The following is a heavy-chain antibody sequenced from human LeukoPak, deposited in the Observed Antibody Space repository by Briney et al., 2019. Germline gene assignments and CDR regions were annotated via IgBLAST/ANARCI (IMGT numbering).Heavy chain of an antibody. CDR2: INHSGST. CDR3: ARGRKPVGY. D-gene: IGHD1-26*01. Sequence: SETLSLTCAVYGGSFSGYYWSWIRQPPGKGLEWIGEINHSGSTNYNPSLKSRVTISVDTSKNQFSLKLSSVTAADTAVYYCARGRKPVGYWGQGTLVTVSS. V-gene: IGHV4-34*01. CDR1: GGSFSGYY. J-gene: IGHJ4*02.